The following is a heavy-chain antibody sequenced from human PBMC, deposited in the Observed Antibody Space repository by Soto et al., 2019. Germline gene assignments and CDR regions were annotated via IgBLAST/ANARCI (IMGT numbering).Heavy chain of an antibody. CDR1: GFSLSTSGVG. CDR3: AHKGYGDYPIGY. CDR2: IYWDDTK. J-gene: IGHJ4*02. D-gene: IGHD4-17*01. V-gene: IGHV2-5*02. Sequence: QITLKESGPTLVKPTQTLTLTCTFSGFSLSTSGVGVGWIRQPPGKALEWLAVIYWDDTKHYSPSLKSRLTITKDTSKNQVVLTMTKMDRVDTATYYCAHKGYGDYPIGYWGQGTLVTVSS.